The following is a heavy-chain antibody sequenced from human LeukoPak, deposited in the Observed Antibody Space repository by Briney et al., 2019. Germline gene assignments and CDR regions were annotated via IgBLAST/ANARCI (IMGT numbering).Heavy chain of an antibody. Sequence: SETLSLTCAVYGGSFSGCYWSWIRQPPGKGLEWIGEINHSGSTNYNPSLKSRVTISVDTSKNQFSLKLSSVTAADTAVYYCARGGDYNWFDPWGQGTLVTVSS. CDR2: INHSGST. J-gene: IGHJ5*02. CDR1: GGSFSGCY. CDR3: ARGGDYNWFDP. D-gene: IGHD3-10*01. V-gene: IGHV4-34*01.